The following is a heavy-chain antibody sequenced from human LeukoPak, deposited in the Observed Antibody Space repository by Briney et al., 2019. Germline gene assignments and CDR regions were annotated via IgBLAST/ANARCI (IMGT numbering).Heavy chain of an antibody. J-gene: IGHJ4*02. V-gene: IGHV3-33*08. D-gene: IGHD4/OR15-4a*01. Sequence: GGSLRLSCAASGFTFSSYGMHWVRQAPGKGLEWVAFIRYDGSNKYCADSVKGRFTISRDNSKNTLYLQMNSLRAEDTAVYYCARRAGAYSHPYDYWGQGTLVTVSS. CDR2: IRYDGSNK. CDR1: GFTFSSYG. CDR3: ARRAGAYSHPYDY.